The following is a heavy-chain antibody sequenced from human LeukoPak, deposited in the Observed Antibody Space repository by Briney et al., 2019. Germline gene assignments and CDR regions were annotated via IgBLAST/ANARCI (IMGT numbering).Heavy chain of an antibody. Sequence: GRSLRLSCGASGFSFSNYWINWVRQAPGKGLEWVAVISYDGSNKYYADSVKGRFTISRDNSKNTLYLQMNSLRAEDTAVYYCAKDRQAYYDFWSGYQNYFDYWGQGTLVTVSS. CDR1: GFSFSNYW. V-gene: IGHV3-30*18. J-gene: IGHJ4*02. CDR3: AKDRQAYYDFWSGYQNYFDY. D-gene: IGHD3-3*01. CDR2: ISYDGSNK.